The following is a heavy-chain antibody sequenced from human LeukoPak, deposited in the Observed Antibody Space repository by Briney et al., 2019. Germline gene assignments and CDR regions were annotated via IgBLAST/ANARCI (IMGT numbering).Heavy chain of an antibody. CDR3: ARTQGPYDILPGWFDP. V-gene: IGHV5-51*01. CDR2: IYPGDSDT. D-gene: IGHD3-9*01. J-gene: IGHJ5*02. Sequence: GESLKISCKGSGYSFTSYWIGWVRQMPGKGLEWMGIIYPGDSDTRYSPSFQGQVTISADKSISTAYLQWSSLKASDTAMYYCARTQGPYDILPGWFDPWAREPWSPSPQ. CDR1: GYSFTSYW.